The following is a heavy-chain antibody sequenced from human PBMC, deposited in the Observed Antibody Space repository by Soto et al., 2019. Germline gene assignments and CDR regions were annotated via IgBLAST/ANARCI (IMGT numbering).Heavy chain of an antibody. Sequence: EVQLVESGGGLVQPGGSLRLSCEVSGLSFSSSWMSWVRQAPGKGLEWVADINAVGSQVLYAASVMGRFTVSRDNAQKSLFLRMNSLRGEETAFYYCARDAAWGSLDYWGLGNLVTVPS. V-gene: IGHV3-7*01. D-gene: IGHD7-27*01. J-gene: IGHJ4*02. CDR2: INAVGSQV. CDR1: GLSFSSSW. CDR3: ARDAAWGSLDY.